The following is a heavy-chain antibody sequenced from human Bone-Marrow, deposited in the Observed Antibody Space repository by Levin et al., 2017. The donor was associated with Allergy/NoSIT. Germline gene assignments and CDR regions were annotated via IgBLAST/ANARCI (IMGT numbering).Heavy chain of an antibody. J-gene: IGHJ4*02. CDR2: ITTGTGNP. CDR3: ARDAATTHFDY. Sequence: ASVKVSCMASGYTFTAHSINWVRQAPGQGLEWMGWITTGTGNPTYAQGFTGRLVFSSDMSVSTAYLQITSLESEDTAVYFCARDAATTHFDYWGQGTLVTVSS. CDR1: GYTFTAHS. D-gene: IGHD5-12*01. V-gene: IGHV7-4-1*02.